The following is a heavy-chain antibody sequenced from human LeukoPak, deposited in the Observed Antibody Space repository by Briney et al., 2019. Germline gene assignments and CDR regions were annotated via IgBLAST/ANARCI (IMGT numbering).Heavy chain of an antibody. CDR3: ARGAGSTTSNDAFDI. V-gene: IGHV4-4*07. J-gene: IGHJ3*02. CDR1: GGSISSYY. Sequence: PSETLSLTCTVSGGSISSYYWSWIRQPAGKGLEWIGRIYTSGSTNYNPSLKSRVTMSVDTSKNQFSLKLSSVTAADTAVYYCARGAGSTTSNDAFDIWGQGTMATVSS. CDR2: IYTSGST. D-gene: IGHD1-1*01.